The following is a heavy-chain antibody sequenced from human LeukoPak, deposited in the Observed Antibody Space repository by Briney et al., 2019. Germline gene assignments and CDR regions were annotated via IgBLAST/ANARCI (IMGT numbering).Heavy chain of an antibody. J-gene: IGHJ6*03. CDR1: GFTFSSYA. Sequence: GGSLRLSCAASGFTFSSYAMSWVRQAPGKGLEWVSAISGSGGSTYYADSVKGRFTISRDNSKNTLYLQMNSLRAEDTAVYYCAKAHTARRTYYYYYVDVWGKGTTVTVSS. D-gene: IGHD6-6*01. CDR3: AKAHTARRTYYYYYVDV. V-gene: IGHV3-23*01. CDR2: ISGSGGST.